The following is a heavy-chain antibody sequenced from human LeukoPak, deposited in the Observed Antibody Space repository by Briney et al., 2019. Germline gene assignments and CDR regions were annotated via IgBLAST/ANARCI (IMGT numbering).Heavy chain of an antibody. CDR3: ASGRQLGY. J-gene: IGHJ4*02. CDR1: GFTFSNYW. CDR2: IKEDGSEK. D-gene: IGHD6-13*01. V-gene: IGHV3-7*01. Sequence: PGGSLRLSCAASGFTFSNYWMSLGRQAPGKGLEWVANIKEDGSEKYYVDSVKGRFTISRDNARNSLYLQMNSLRAEDTAVYYCASGRQLGYWGQGTLVTVSS.